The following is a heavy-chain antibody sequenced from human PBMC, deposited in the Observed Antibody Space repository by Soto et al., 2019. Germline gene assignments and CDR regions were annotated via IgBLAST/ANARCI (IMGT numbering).Heavy chain of an antibody. CDR1: GFDFSDSW. D-gene: IGHD6-13*01. V-gene: IGHV3-7*05. CDR2: INQDGGEK. CDR3: AKDPCSSWYCKYFEY. Sequence: GGSLRLSCAASGFDFSDSWMNWVRQAPGKGLEWVANINQDGGEKYYVDSVKGRFTISRDNAKNSLYLQMNSLRAEDTAVYYCAKDPCSSWYCKYFEYWGQGTQVTVSS. J-gene: IGHJ4*02.